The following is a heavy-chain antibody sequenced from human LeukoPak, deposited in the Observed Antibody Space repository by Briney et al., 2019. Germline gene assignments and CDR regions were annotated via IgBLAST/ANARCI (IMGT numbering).Heavy chain of an antibody. CDR3: ARTTEGGYSYGYFYYYYMDV. Sequence: PSETLSLTCTVSGGSISSYYWSWIRQPPGKGLEWIGYIYYSGSTNYKSSLKSRVTISVDTSKNQFSLKLSSVTATDTAVYYCARTTEGGYSYGYFYYYYMDVWGKGTTVTISS. J-gene: IGHJ6*03. V-gene: IGHV4-59*01. CDR2: IYYSGST. D-gene: IGHD5-18*01. CDR1: GGSISSYY.